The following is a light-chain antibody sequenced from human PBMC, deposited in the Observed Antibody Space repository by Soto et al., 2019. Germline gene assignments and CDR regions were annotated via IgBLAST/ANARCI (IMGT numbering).Light chain of an antibody. CDR1: QSVNIH. J-gene: IGKJ1*01. CDR2: GAS. CDR3: QQYRNWLRT. Sequence: EIVMTQSPATLSVSPGERATLSCRASQSVNIHLAWYQQKPGQAPRLLIYGASSRATGVPAKFSGSGSGTEFTLTISSLQSEDFAVYYCQQYRNWLRTFGQGTKVDIK. V-gene: IGKV3D-15*01.